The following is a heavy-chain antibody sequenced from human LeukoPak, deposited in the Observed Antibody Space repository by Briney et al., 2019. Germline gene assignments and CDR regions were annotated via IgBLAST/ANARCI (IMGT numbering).Heavy chain of an antibody. CDR1: GFTVSSNY. CDR3: ARVLVRGVTDY. CDR2: IHSGGST. D-gene: IGHD3-10*01. V-gene: IGHV3-66*01. J-gene: IGHJ4*02. Sequence: GGSLRLSCAASGFTVSSNYMSWVRQAPGKGLEWVSVIHSGGSTYYADSVKGRFTISRDNSKNTLYLQMNSLRAEDTAVYYCARVLVRGVTDYWGQGTLVTVSS.